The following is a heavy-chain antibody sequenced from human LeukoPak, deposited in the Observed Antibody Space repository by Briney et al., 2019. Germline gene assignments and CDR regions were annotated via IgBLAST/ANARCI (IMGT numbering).Heavy chain of an antibody. CDR1: GFTFSSYG. D-gene: IGHD6-19*01. V-gene: IGHV3-30*02. CDR3: AKGLGWPPPNWFDP. CDR2: IRYDGSNK. J-gene: IGHJ5*02. Sequence: PGGSLRLSCAASGFTFSSYGMHWVRQAPGKGLGWVAFIRYDGSNKYYADSVKGRFPVSRDNSKNTLYLQMNSLRAEDTAVYYCAKGLGWPPPNWFDPWGQGTLVTVSS.